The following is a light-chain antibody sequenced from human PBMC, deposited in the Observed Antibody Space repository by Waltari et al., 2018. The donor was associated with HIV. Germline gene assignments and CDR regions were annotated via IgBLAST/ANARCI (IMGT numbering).Light chain of an antibody. V-gene: IGLV2-11*01. J-gene: IGLJ2*01. CDR2: DVY. CDR3: CSFTQSHTAV. CDR1: NRDVGAYNY. Sequence: QSALTQPRPVSGSPGQSVTISCTGTNRDVGAYNYVAWYQQYPGKAPKLLIYDVYKRPSGVPDRFSGSKSGNTASLTISGLQAEDEADYHCCSFTQSHTAVFGGGTKLTVL.